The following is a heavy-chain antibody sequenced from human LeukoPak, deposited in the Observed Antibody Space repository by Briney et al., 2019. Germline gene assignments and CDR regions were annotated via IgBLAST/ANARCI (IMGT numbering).Heavy chain of an antibody. CDR2: ISYDGSNK. V-gene: IGHV3-30-3*01. CDR1: GFTFSSYA. D-gene: IGHD3-10*01. CDR3: ANVPDGSPFDY. Sequence: GSLRLSCAASGFTFSSYAMHWVRQAPGKGLGWVAVISYDGSNKYYADSVKGRFTISRDNSKNTLYLQMNSLRAEDTAVYYCANVPDGSPFDYWGQGTLVTVSS. J-gene: IGHJ4*02.